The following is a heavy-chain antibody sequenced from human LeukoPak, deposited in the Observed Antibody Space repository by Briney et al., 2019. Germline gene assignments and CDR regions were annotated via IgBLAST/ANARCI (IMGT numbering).Heavy chain of an antibody. CDR3: AKDIRGDGYNSRFEY. D-gene: IGHD5-24*01. CDR1: GFTFDDYA. V-gene: IGHV3-43D*03. J-gene: IGHJ4*02. Sequence: PGGSLRLSCAASGFTFDDYAMHWVRQAPGKGLEWVSLISWDGGSTYYADSVKGRFTISRDNSKNSLYLQMNSLRTEDTALYYCAKDIRGDGYNSRFEYWGQGTLVTVS. CDR2: ISWDGGST.